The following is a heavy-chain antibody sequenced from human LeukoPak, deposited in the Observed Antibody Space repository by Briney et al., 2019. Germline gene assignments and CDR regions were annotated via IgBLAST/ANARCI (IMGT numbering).Heavy chain of an antibody. CDR3: ARAYPIYYFDY. CDR2: IYYSGST. D-gene: IGHD2-2*01. Sequence: SETLSLTCTVSGGSISSYYWSWIRQPPGKGLEWIGYIYYSGSTNYNPSLKSRVTISVGTSKNQFSLKLSSVTAADTAVYYCARAYPIYYFDYWGQGTLVTVSS. V-gene: IGHV4-59*01. J-gene: IGHJ4*02. CDR1: GGSISSYY.